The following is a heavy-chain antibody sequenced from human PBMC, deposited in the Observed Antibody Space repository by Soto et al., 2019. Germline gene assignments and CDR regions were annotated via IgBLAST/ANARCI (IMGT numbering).Heavy chain of an antibody. CDR3: ARDMGRDDIVTGYTYYYYGMDV. Sequence: PSETLSLTCTVSGGSISSYYWSWIRQPPGKGLEWIGYIYYSGSTNYNPSLKSRVTISVDTSKNQFSLKLSSVTAAATAVYYCARDMGRDDIVTGYTYYYYGMDVWGQGTTVTVSS. D-gene: IGHD3-9*01. V-gene: IGHV4-59*01. CDR2: IYYSGST. CDR1: GGSISSYY. J-gene: IGHJ6*02.